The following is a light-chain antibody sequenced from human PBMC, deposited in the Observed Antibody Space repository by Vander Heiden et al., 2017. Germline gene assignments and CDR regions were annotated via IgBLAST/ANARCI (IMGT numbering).Light chain of an antibody. CDR1: NSDVGSYGR. V-gene: IGLV2-23*02. CDR2: EVT. CDR3: CSYAGSRTFVV. J-gene: IGLJ2*01. Sequence: QSPLTQPAPASGSPGQSITISCTGTNSDVGSYGRVSWYQQHTGRAPKLMIYEVTKRPSGVSNRFSGSKSGNTASLTITGLQTEDEADYYCCSYAGSRTFVVFGGGTKLTVL.